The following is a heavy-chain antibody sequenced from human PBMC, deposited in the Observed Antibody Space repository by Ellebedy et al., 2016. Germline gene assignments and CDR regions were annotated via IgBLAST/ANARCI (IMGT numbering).Heavy chain of an antibody. Sequence: GESLKISXAASGFTFSSYAMHWVRQAPGKGLEWVAVISYDGSNKYYADSVKGRFTISRDNSKNTLYLQMNSLRAEDTAVYYCAREGSEARAYDYWGQGTLVTVSS. V-gene: IGHV3-30-3*01. CDR3: AREGSEARAYDY. CDR1: GFTFSSYA. J-gene: IGHJ4*02. CDR2: ISYDGSNK.